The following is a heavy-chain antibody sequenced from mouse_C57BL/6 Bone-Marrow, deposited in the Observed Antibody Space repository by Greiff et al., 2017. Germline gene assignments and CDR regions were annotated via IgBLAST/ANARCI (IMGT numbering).Heavy chain of an antibody. J-gene: IGHJ4*01. CDR2: INPNNGGT. D-gene: IGHD1-1*01. V-gene: IGHV1-26*01. CDR3: ARWDYGSSSYAMDY. Sequence: VQLQQSGPELVKPGASVKISCKASGYTFTDYYMNWVKQSNGKSLEWIGDINPNNGGTSYNQKFKGKATLTVDKSSSTAYMELRSLTSEDSAVYYCARWDYGSSSYAMDYWCQGTSVTVSS. CDR1: GYTFTDYY.